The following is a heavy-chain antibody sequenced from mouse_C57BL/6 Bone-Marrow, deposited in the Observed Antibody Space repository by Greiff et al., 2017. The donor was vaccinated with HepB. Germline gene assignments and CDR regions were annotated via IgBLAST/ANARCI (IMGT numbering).Heavy chain of an antibody. J-gene: IGHJ4*01. D-gene: IGHD1-1*01. CDR2: FHPYNDDT. CDR3: ARGGYGSSYGAMDY. Sequence: VQVVESGAELVKPGASVKMSCKASGYTFTTYPIEWMKQNHGKSLEWIGNFHPYNDDTKYNEKFKGKATLTVEKSSSTVYLELSRLTSDDSAVYYCARGGYGSSYGAMDYWGQGTSVTVSS. V-gene: IGHV1-47*01. CDR1: GYTFTTYP.